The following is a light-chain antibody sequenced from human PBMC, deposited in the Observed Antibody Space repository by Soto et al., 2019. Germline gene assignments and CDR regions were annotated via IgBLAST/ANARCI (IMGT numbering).Light chain of an antibody. CDR2: GVA. Sequence: EVVLTQSPATLSVSPGERVTLSCRASQSVDYNLAWYQQKPGQAPRLHIYGVATRATGIPARFSGSASGTEFTLTISSLQSEDFAIYYCQQYKTWLTFGGGTKVDIK. J-gene: IGKJ4*01. V-gene: IGKV3D-15*01. CDR1: QSVDYN. CDR3: QQYKTWLT.